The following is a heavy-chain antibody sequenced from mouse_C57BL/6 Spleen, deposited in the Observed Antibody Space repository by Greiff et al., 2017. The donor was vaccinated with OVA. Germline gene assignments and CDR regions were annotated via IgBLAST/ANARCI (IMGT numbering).Heavy chain of an antibody. D-gene: IGHD1-1*01. Sequence: EVKVEESGGGLVKPGGSLKLSCAASGFTFSDYGMHWVRQAPEKGLEWVAYISSGSSTIYYADTVKGRFTISRDNAKNTLFLQMTSLRSEDTAMYYCAREMGSSLAYWGQGTLVTVSA. CDR1: GFTFSDYG. CDR2: ISSGSSTI. V-gene: IGHV5-17*01. CDR3: AREMGSSLAY. J-gene: IGHJ3*01.